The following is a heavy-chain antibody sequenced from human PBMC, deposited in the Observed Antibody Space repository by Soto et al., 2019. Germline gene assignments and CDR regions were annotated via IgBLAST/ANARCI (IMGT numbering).Heavy chain of an antibody. CDR3: ARVMQNYYDSSGHLFTFDY. V-gene: IGHV4-34*01. Sequence: SETLSLTCAVYGGSFSGYYWSWIRQPPGKGLEWIGEINHSGSTNYNPSLKSRVTISVDTSKNQFSLKLSSVTAADTAVYYCARVMQNYYDSSGHLFTFDYWGQGTLVTVSS. CDR2: INHSGST. D-gene: IGHD3-22*01. J-gene: IGHJ4*02. CDR1: GGSFSGYY.